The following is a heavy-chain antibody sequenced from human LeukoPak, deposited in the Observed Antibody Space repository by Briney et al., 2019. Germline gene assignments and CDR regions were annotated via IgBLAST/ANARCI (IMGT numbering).Heavy chain of an antibody. D-gene: IGHD5-18*01. CDR1: GYTFTSYY. CDR3: ARNVRDTGAFDY. Sequence: ASVKVSCKASGYTFTSYYMHWVRHAPGQGLEWMGIINPSGGSTSYAQKFQGRVTMTRNPSISTAYMELSSLRSEDTAVYYCARNVRDTGAFDYWGQGTLVTVSS. CDR2: INPSGGST. V-gene: IGHV1-46*01. J-gene: IGHJ4*02.